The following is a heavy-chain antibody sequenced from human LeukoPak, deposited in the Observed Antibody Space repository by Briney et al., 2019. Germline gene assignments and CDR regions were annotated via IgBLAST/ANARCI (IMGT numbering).Heavy chain of an antibody. CDR1: GGSISSYY. CDR3: ARDHYYGSGSTWFDP. CDR2: IYYSGST. Sequence: PSETLSLTCTVSGGSISSYYWSWIRQPPGKGLEWIGYIYYSGSTNYNPSPKSRVTISVDTSKNQFSLKLSSVTAADTAVYYCARDHYYGSGSTWFDPWGQGTLVTVSS. V-gene: IGHV4-59*01. J-gene: IGHJ5*02. D-gene: IGHD3-10*01.